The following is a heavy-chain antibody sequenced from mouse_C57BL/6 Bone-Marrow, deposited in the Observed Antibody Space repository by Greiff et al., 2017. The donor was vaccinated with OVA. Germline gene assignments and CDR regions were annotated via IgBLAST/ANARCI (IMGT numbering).Heavy chain of an antibody. CDR1: GYTFTDYN. Sequence: DVQLQESGPELVKPGASVKIPCKASGYTFTDYNMDWVKQSHGKSLEWIGDINPNNGGTIYNQKFKGKATLTVEKASSTAYMELRSLTSEDTAVYYCASEIYGGFAYWGQGTLVTVSA. D-gene: IGHD1-1*01. J-gene: IGHJ3*01. CDR2: INPNNGGT. CDR3: ASEIYGGFAY. V-gene: IGHV1-18*01.